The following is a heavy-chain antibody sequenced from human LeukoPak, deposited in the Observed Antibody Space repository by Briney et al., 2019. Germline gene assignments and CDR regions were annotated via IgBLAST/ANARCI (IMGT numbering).Heavy chain of an antibody. J-gene: IGHJ5*02. CDR2: VSGSGGST. Sequence: GGSLRLSCAASGFTFSSYAMSWVRQAPGKGLEWVSAVSGSGGSTYYADSVKGRFTISRDNSKNTLYLQMNSLRAEDTAVYYCAKGFNSYYGSGSYLNNWFDPWGQGTLVTVSS. CDR1: GFTFSSYA. CDR3: AKGFNSYYGSGSYLNNWFDP. D-gene: IGHD3-10*01. V-gene: IGHV3-23*01.